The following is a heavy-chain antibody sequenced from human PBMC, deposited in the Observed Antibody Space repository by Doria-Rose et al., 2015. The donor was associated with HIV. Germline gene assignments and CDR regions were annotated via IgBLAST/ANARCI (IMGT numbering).Heavy chain of an antibody. Sequence: TVSGGSISSYYWNWIRQPPGKGLEWIGYIYSSGSTHYNSSLKSRVTISIDTSKNQFSLKLSSVTAADTAVYYCARFRPSRGIYYSLDVWAKGPRSPSP. CDR3: ARFRPSRGIYYSLDV. V-gene: IGHV4-4*09. CDR2: IYSSGST. CDR1: GGSISSYY. D-gene: IGHD3-10*01. J-gene: IGHJ6*03.